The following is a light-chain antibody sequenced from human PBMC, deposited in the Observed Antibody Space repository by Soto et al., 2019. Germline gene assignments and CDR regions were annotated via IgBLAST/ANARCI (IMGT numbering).Light chain of an antibody. CDR2: GAS. V-gene: IGKV3D-15*01. Sequence: EIVLTQSPGTLSLSPGERATLPCRASQSVSSNSLAWYHQKPGQPPRLLMYGASSRATGIPDRFSGSGSGTEFTLTISSLQSEDFAVYYCQQYNNWPKTFGQGTKVDI. J-gene: IGKJ1*01. CDR1: QSVSSN. CDR3: QQYNNWPKT.